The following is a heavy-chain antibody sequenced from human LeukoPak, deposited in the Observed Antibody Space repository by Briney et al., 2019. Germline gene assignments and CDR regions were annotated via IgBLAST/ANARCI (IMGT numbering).Heavy chain of an antibody. CDR3: ARGPAGTVTTTFDY. V-gene: IGHV1-46*03. CDR2: INPSGGST. D-gene: IGHD4-17*01. J-gene: IGHJ4*02. Sequence: PGGSLRLSCTASGFTFSSYGMHWVRQAPGQGLEWMGIINPSGGSTSYAQKFQGRVTVTRDTSTSTVYVELSSLRSEDTAVYYCARGPAGTVTTTFDYWGQGTLVTVSS. CDR1: GFTFSSYG.